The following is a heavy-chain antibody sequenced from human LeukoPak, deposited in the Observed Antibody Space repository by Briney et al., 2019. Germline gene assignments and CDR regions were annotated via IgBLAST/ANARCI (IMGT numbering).Heavy chain of an antibody. V-gene: IGHV1-18*01. CDR1: GYTFTSYG. Sequence: GASVKVSCKASGYTFTSYGISWVRQAPGQGLEWMGWISAYNGNTNYAQKLQGRVTMTTDTSTSTAYMELNSLRSEDTAVYYCARGRGGTIDRGYLDYWGQGTLVAVSS. CDR2: ISAYNGNT. J-gene: IGHJ4*02. D-gene: IGHD3-10*01. CDR3: ARGRGGTIDRGYLDY.